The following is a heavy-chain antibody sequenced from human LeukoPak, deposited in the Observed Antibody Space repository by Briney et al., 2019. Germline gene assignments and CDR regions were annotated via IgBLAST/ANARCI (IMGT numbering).Heavy chain of an antibody. Sequence: PGGSLRLSCAASGFTFSSYGMSWVRQAPGKGLEWVSAISGSGGSTYYADSVKGRFTISRDNSKNTLYLQMNSLRAEDTAVYYCAKDYCSGGSCYSRIQLWSHPSKLGGFDYWGQGTLVTVSS. CDR1: GFTFSSYG. D-gene: IGHD2-15*01. CDR2: ISGSGGST. V-gene: IGHV3-23*01. J-gene: IGHJ4*02. CDR3: AKDYCSGGSCYSRIQLWSHPSKLGGFDY.